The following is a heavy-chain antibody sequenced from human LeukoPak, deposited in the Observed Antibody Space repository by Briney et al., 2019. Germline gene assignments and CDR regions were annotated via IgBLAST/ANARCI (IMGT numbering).Heavy chain of an antibody. CDR2: IKQDGSEK. Sequence: GGSLRLSCAASGFTFRSYWMSWVRQAPGKGLEWVANIKQDGSEKYYVDSVKGRFTISRDNAKNSLYLQMNSLRAEDTAVYYCARGRDYAYPTLDYWGQGTLVTVSS. CDR3: ARGRDYAYPTLDY. J-gene: IGHJ4*02. V-gene: IGHV3-7*01. D-gene: IGHD4-17*01. CDR1: GFTFRSYW.